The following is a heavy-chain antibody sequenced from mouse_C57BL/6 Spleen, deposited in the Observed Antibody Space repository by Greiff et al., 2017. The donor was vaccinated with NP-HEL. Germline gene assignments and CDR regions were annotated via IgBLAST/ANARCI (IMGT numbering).Heavy chain of an antibody. J-gene: IGHJ4*01. V-gene: IGHV1-58*01. CDR1: GYTFTSYG. D-gene: IGHD2-4*01. CDR3: APFYYDYDRGYAMDY. Sequence: EVKLQQSGAELVRPGSSVKMSCKTSGYTFTSYGINWVKQRPGQGLEWIGYIYIGNGYTEYNEKFKGKATLTSDTSSSTAYMQLSSLTSEDSAIYFCAPFYYDYDRGYAMDYWGQGTSVTVSS. CDR2: IYIGNGYT.